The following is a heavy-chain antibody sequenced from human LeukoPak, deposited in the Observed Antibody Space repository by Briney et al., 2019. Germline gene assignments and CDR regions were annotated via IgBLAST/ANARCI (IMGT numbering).Heavy chain of an antibody. Sequence: SETLSLTCTVSGGSISSYYWSWIRQSAGKGLEWIGRMQPSGITHYNPSLMSRVTMSVDTSKNQFSLKLGSVTAADTAVYYCATDKYCSTTSCSFPNWFDPWGQGTLVTVSS. CDR1: GGSISSYY. CDR2: MQPSGIT. CDR3: ATDKYCSTTSCSFPNWFDP. D-gene: IGHD2-2*01. J-gene: IGHJ5*02. V-gene: IGHV4-4*07.